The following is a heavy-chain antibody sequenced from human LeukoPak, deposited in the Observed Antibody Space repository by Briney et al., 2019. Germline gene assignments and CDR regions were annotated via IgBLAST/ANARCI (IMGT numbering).Heavy chain of an antibody. J-gene: IGHJ4*02. D-gene: IGHD3-22*01. Sequence: SETLSLTCTVSGGSVSSGSYYWSWIRQPPGKGLEWIGYIYDSGSTNYNPSLKSRVTISVDTSKNQFSLKLSSVTAADTAVYYCARGYYYDASGYYRSFDYWGQGTLVTVSS. CDR1: GGSVSSGSYY. CDR3: ARGYYYDASGYYRSFDY. CDR2: IYDSGST. V-gene: IGHV4-61*01.